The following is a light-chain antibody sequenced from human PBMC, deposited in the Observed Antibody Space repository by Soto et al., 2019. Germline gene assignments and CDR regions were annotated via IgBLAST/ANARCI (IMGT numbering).Light chain of an antibody. CDR3: GAWDDRLHGYV. Sequence: QSALTQPPSASGTPGQRVTISFSGTNSNIATYAVNLYQQYPGTAPTLLIYGNDQRPSGVPDRFSGSKSDTSASLAISGLQSEDEADYYCGAWDDRLHGYVFGTGTKVTVL. CDR1: NSNIATYA. V-gene: IGLV1-44*01. CDR2: GND. J-gene: IGLJ1*01.